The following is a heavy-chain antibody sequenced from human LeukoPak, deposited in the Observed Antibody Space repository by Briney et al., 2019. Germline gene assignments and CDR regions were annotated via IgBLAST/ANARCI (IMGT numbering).Heavy chain of an antibody. CDR1: GFTFSSYA. J-gene: IGHJ4*02. CDR2: ISSNGGST. D-gene: IGHD2-15*01. V-gene: IGHV3-64*01. CDR3: ARGVGEYCSGGSCPTVIYFDY. Sequence: GGSLRLSCAASGFTFSSYAMHWVRQAPGKGLEYVSAISSNGGSTYYANSVKGRFTISRDNSKNTLYLQMGSLRAEDMAVYYCARGVGEYCSGGSCPTVIYFDYWGQGTLVTVSS.